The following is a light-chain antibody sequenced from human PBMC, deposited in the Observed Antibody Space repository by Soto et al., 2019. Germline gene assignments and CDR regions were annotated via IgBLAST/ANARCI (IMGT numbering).Light chain of an antibody. CDR1: HTFSSF. V-gene: IGKV1-39*01. J-gene: IGKJ2*01. Sequence: DIRMTQSPSSLSASVGDTVTITCRARHTFSSFLNWYQQRPGKAPKLLISGASTLRSGVPSRFSGSGSGTKFTLTINGLQPEDFATYYCLQSYSSPFTFGQGTKLEVK. CDR2: GAS. CDR3: LQSYSSPFT.